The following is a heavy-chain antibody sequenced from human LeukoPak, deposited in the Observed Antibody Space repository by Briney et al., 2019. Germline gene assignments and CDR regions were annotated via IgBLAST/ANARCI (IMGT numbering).Heavy chain of an antibody. D-gene: IGHD2-2*01. J-gene: IGHJ4*02. V-gene: IGHV3-48*01. CDR1: GFTFSTSS. CDR2: ISSSSGTI. Sequence: GGSLRLSCVASGFTFSTSSMSWVRQAPGKGLEWISYISSSSGTIYYADSVKGRFTIFRDNARNSLYLQMSSLRAEDTAVYYCAGLLVCSTTSCYGVDYWGQGTLVTVSS. CDR3: AGLLVCSTTSCYGVDY.